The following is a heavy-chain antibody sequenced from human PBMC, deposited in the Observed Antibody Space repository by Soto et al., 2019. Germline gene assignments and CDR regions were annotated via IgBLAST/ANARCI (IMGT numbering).Heavy chain of an antibody. J-gene: IGHJ4*02. D-gene: IGHD3-10*01. Sequence: SETLSLTCTVSGGSISSGDYYWSWIRQPPGKGLEWIGYIYYSGSTYYNPSLKSRVTISVDTSKNQFSLKLSSVTAADTAVYYCARVGVLLWFGESYYFDYWGQGTLVTVSS. CDR2: IYYSGST. CDR3: ARVGVLLWFGESYYFDY. CDR1: GGSISSGDYY. V-gene: IGHV4-30-4*01.